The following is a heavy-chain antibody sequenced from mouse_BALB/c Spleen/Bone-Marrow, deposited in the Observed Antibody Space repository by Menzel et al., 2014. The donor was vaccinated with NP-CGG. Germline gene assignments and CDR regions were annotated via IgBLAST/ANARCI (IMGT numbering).Heavy chain of an antibody. CDR2: IDPAYGNT. CDR1: GFNIKDTY. Sequence: VQLPQSGAKLTKPGSSVKLSCSASGFNIKDTYMHWVKQRPEQGLEWIGRIDPAYGNTKYDPRFQGKATITADTSSNTAYLQLSSLTSEDTAVDYCARYYYGSSYVDDGGEGTTL. J-gene: IGHJ2*01. CDR3: ARYYYGSSYVDD. D-gene: IGHD1-1*01. V-gene: IGHV14-3*02.